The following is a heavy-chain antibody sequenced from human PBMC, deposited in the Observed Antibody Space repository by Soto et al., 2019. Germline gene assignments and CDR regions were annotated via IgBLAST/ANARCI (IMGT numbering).Heavy chain of an antibody. J-gene: IGHJ4*02. CDR2: ISGSGGST. Sequence: GGSMRLSCAASGFTFSSYAMSWVRQAPGKGLEWVSAISGSGGSTYYAGSVKGRFTISRDNSKNTLYLQMNSLRAEDTAVYYYAKAVLVNDEEGYWGQGTLVTVSS. CDR3: AKAVLVNDEEGY. V-gene: IGHV3-23*01. CDR1: GFTFSSYA. D-gene: IGHD1-1*01.